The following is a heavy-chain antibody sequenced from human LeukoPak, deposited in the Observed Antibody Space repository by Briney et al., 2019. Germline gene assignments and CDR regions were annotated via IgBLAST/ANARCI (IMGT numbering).Heavy chain of an antibody. J-gene: IGHJ5*02. CDR3: ARVSAATMVRGVITQFDP. CDR1: GGSISSGDYY. V-gene: IGHV4-30-4*01. D-gene: IGHD3-10*01. Sequence: SETLSLTCTVSGGSISSGDYYWSWIRQPPGRGLEWIGYIYYSGSTYYNPSLKSRVTISVDTSKNQFSLKLSSVTAADTAVYYCARVSAATMVRGVITQFDPWGQGTLVTVSS. CDR2: IYYSGST.